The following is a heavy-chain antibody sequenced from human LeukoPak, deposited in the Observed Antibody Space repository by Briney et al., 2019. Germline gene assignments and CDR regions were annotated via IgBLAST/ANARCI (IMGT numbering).Heavy chain of an antibody. CDR2: IRDDGSNK. CDR3: AKDQYYRAGNIVVVVAASNYYGMDV. V-gene: IGHV3-30*02. D-gene: IGHD2-15*01. CDR1: GFTFSSYG. Sequence: GGSLRLSCAASGFTFSSYGMHWVRQAPGKGLEWVAFIRDDGSNKYYADSVKGRFTISRDNSKNTLYLQMNSLRAEDTDVYYCAKDQYYRAGNIVVVVAASNYYGMDVWGQGTTVTVSS. J-gene: IGHJ6*02.